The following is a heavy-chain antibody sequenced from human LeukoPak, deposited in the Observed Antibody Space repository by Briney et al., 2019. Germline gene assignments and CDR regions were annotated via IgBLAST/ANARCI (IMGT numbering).Heavy chain of an antibody. CDR2: IYYSGST. V-gene: IGHV4-59*08. J-gene: IGHJ4*02. CDR1: GGSLTGYY. CDR3: ARLASGSYGPLTPFDY. Sequence: SETLSLTCEVSGGSLTGYYWSWIRQPPGKGLEWIGYIYYSGSTNYNPSLKSRVTISVDTSKNQFSLRLSSVTAADTAVYYSARLASGSYGPLTPFDYWGQGTLVTVSS. D-gene: IGHD1-26*01.